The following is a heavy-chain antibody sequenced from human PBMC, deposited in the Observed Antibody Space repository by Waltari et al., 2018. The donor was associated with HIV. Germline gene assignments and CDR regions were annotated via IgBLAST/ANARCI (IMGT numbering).Heavy chain of an antibody. D-gene: IGHD6-19*01. CDR3: ATLVSSGWYYFDY. V-gene: IGHV3-21*01. Sequence: EVQLVESGGGLVKPGGSLRLSCAASGFTFSSYSMNWVRRIPGKGLKWVSAIISSSSYISYADSVKCRFTISRDNAKNSLYLQMNSLRAEDTAVYYCATLVSSGWYYFDYWGQGTLVTVSA. CDR1: GFTFSSYS. CDR2: IISSSSYI. J-gene: IGHJ4*02.